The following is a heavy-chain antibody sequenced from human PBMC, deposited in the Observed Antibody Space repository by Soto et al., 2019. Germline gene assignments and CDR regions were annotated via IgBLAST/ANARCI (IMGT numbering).Heavy chain of an antibody. J-gene: IGHJ6*02. CDR2: ISGSGGST. D-gene: IGHD3-3*01. CDR1: GFTFSSYA. V-gene: IGHV3-23*01. CDR3: AKQHVTIFGVVIHYYYGMDV. Sequence: GGSLRLSCAASGFTFSSYAMSWVRQAPGKGLEWVSAISGSGGSTYYADSVKGRFTISRDNSKNTLYLQMNSLRAEDTAVYCCAKQHVTIFGVVIHYYYGMDVWGQGTTVTVSS.